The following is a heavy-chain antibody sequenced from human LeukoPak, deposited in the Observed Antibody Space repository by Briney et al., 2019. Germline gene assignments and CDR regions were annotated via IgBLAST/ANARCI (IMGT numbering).Heavy chain of an antibody. Sequence: GGSLRLSCAASGYTFTNYAMGWVRQAPGKGLEWASGISGGGTSAYYAASVKGRFTITRDNSQDTVFLQMNSLRADDTAVYYCAKDLSTGWRSRGDYYYYMDVWGKGTTVMVSS. CDR1: GYTFTNYA. D-gene: IGHD3-16*01. CDR3: AKDLSTGWRSRGDYYYYMDV. CDR2: ISGGGTSA. V-gene: IGHV3-23*01. J-gene: IGHJ6*03.